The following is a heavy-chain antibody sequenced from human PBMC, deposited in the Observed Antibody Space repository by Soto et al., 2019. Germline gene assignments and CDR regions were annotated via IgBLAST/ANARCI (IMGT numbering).Heavy chain of an antibody. D-gene: IGHD6-13*01. CDR1: GGSISSTNW. Sequence: QVQLQESGPGLVKPSGTLSLTCAVSGGSISSTNWWSWVRQPPGKGLEWIGEIYYSGSTNYNPSLKSRVTISLDKSKNQFYLKLTSVTAADTAVYYCARDLGSRYGGQNWFDPWGQGTLVTVSS. J-gene: IGHJ5*02. CDR3: ARDLGSRYGGQNWFDP. CDR2: IYYSGST. V-gene: IGHV4-4*02.